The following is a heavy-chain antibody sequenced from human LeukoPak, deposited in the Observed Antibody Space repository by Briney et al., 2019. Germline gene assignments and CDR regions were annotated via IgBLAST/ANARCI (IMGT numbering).Heavy chain of an antibody. Sequence: AGGSLRLSCAGYGFTLSNYWMNWVRQAPGKGLEWVANIKQDGSEKYYVDSVKGRFTISRDNAKNSLYLQMNSLRAEDTAVYYCARDSAAAGNGQDYWGQGTLVTVSS. J-gene: IGHJ4*02. D-gene: IGHD6-13*01. CDR3: ARDSAAAGNGQDY. CDR1: GFTLSNYW. CDR2: IKQDGSEK. V-gene: IGHV3-7*01.